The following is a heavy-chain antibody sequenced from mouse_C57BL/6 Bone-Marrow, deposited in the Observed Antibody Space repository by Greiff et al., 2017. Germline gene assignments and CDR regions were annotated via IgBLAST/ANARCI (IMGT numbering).Heavy chain of an antibody. J-gene: IGHJ2*01. D-gene: IGHD1-1*01. Sequence: VQLQQSGPELVKPGASVKISCKASGYAFSSSWMNWVKQRPGKGLEWIGRIYPGDGDTNYNGKFKGKATLTADKSSSTASMQLSSLTSEDSAVYFCARSTTVVPYYFDYWGQGTTLTVSS. CDR2: IYPGDGDT. V-gene: IGHV1-82*01. CDR1: GYAFSSSW. CDR3: ARSTTVVPYYFDY.